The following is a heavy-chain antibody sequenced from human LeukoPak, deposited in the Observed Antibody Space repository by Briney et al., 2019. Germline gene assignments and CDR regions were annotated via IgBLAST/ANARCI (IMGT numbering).Heavy chain of an antibody. D-gene: IGHD2-2*01. J-gene: IGHJ6*04. V-gene: IGHV1-46*01. CDR1: GYTFTSYY. CDR3: ARDRGYCSSTSCYSYYYYGMDV. Sequence: ASVTVSYKASGYTFTSYYMHWVRQAPGQGLEWMGIINPSGGSTSYAQKFQGRVTMTRDTSTSTVYMELSSLRSEDTAVYYCARDRGYCSSTSCYSYYYYGMDVWGKGTTVTVSS. CDR2: INPSGGST.